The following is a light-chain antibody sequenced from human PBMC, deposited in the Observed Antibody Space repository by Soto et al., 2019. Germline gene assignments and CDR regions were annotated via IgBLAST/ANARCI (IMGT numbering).Light chain of an antibody. CDR2: DAS. CDR1: QSISSW. V-gene: IGKV1-5*01. J-gene: IGKJ5*01. Sequence: DIQMTQSPSTLSASVGDSVTITCRASQSISSWLAWYQQKPGKAPKLLIYDASSLESGVPSRFSGRGSGTEFTLTISSLHPDDFATYYCQQYNSYSITFGQGTRLEIK. CDR3: QQYNSYSIT.